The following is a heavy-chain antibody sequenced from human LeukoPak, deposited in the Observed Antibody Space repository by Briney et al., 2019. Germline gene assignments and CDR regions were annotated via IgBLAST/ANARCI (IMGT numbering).Heavy chain of an antibody. Sequence: GGSLRLSCSTYGFTFSYYRMNWLRQAPGKGLEWVSYIDGAGDTIYYADSVKGRFTISRDNAKSSLDLQMNSLRDEDTAVYYCSRRFDSWGQGTLVTVSS. J-gene: IGHJ4*02. CDR1: GFTFSYYR. CDR2: IDGAGDTI. V-gene: IGHV3-48*02. CDR3: SRRFDS.